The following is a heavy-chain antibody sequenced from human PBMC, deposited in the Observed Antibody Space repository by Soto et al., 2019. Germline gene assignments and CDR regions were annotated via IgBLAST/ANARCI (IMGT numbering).Heavy chain of an antibody. J-gene: IGHJ5*02. CDR2: ISYHGSNK. V-gene: IGHV3-30-3*01. Sequence: QVHLVESGGGVVQPGRSLRLSCAASGFTFNSFAMHWVRQAPGKGLEWVAVISYHGSNKHYADSVEGRFTISRDNSKNTVYLQMNSLRGEDTAVYYCAREGPGDFWSRFDDWGQGTLVIVSS. D-gene: IGHD3-3*01. CDR3: AREGPGDFWSRFDD. CDR1: GFTFNSFA.